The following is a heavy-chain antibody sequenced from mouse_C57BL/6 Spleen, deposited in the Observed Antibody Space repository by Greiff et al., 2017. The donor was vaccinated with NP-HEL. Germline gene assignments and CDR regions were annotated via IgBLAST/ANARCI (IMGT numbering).Heavy chain of an antibody. CDR2: ISNGGGST. CDR1: GFTFSDYY. Sequence: DVQLVESGGGLVQPGGSLKLSCAASGFTFSDYYMYWVRQTPEKRLEWVAYISNGGGSTYYPDTVKGRFTISRDNAKNTLYLQMSRLKSEDTAMYYCARQGIPDWYFDVWGTGTTVTVSS. CDR3: ARQGIPDWYFDV. V-gene: IGHV5-12*01. J-gene: IGHJ1*03.